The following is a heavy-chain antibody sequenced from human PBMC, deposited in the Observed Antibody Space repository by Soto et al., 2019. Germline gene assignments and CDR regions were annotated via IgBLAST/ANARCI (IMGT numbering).Heavy chain of an antibody. Sequence: QVQLVQSGAEVKKPGSSVKVSCKASGGTFSNYAITWVRQAPGQGLEWLGRIIPIFGSTNFAQKFQDRVTLTADESTTTVYMELSSLRSDDTAVYYGVKDGGKEGYFGNWFDPWGQGTLVTVSS. CDR1: GGTFSNYA. CDR3: VKDGGKEGYFGNWFDP. J-gene: IGHJ5*02. CDR2: IIPIFGST. D-gene: IGHD5-18*01. V-gene: IGHV1-69*15.